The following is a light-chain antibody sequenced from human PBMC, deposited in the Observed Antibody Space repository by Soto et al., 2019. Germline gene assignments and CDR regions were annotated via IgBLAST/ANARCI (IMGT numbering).Light chain of an antibody. V-gene: IGLV1-44*01. CDR2: STN. CDR1: NSNIGRNP. J-gene: IGLJ3*02. CDR3: SAWDDSLNWPV. Sequence: QSVLTQPPSASGTPGQRVTMSGSGSNSNIGRNPVNWYQQLPGTAPKVLISSTNQRPSGVPDRFSGSKSGTSASLAISGLQSEDEADYYCSAWDDSLNWPVFGGGTKLTVL.